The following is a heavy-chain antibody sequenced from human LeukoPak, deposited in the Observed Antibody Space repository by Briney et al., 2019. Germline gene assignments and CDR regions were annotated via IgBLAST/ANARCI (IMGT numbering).Heavy chain of an antibody. J-gene: IGHJ5*02. D-gene: IGHD3-10*01. CDR2: INPNSGGT. Sequence: ASVKVSCKASGYTFTGYYMHWVRQAPGQGLEWMGRINPNSGGTNYAQKFQGRVTMTRDTSISTAYMELSRLRSDDTAVYYCATLWFGELGAWFDPWGQGTLVTVSS. V-gene: IGHV1-2*06. CDR3: ATLWFGELGAWFDP. CDR1: GYTFTGYY.